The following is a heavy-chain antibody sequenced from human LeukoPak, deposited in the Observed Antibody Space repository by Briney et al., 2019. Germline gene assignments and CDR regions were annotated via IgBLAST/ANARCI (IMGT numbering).Heavy chain of an antibody. V-gene: IGHV4-61*03. CDR1: GDSVSSGGYY. CDR3: ARDRMQQRNFDY. J-gene: IGHJ4*02. D-gene: IGHD6-13*01. CDR2: IYYNGNT. Sequence: SETLSLTCTVSGDSVSSGGYYWSCVRQPPGTGLEWIGYIYYNGNTNYNPSLKTRVTISVDTSKNHFSLKLSSVTAADTAVYYCARDRMQQRNFDYWGQGTLVTVSS.